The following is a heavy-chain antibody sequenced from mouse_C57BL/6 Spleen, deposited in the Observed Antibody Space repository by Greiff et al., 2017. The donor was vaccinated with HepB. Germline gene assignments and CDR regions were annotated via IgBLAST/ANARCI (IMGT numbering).Heavy chain of an antibody. CDR3: AREGFTGTGDWYVDV. CDR2: IYPGSGST. CDR1: GYTFTSYW. Sequence: QVQLQQPGAELVKPGASVKMSCKASGYTFTSYWITWVKQRPGQGLEWIGDIYPGSGSTNYNEKFKSKATLTVDTSSSTAYMQRSSLTSEDSAVYYCAREGFTGTGDWYVDVWGTGTTVTVSS. V-gene: IGHV1-55*01. J-gene: IGHJ1*03. D-gene: IGHD4-1*01.